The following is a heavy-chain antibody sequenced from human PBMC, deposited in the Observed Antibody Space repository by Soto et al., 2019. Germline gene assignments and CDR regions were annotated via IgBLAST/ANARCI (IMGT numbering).Heavy chain of an antibody. D-gene: IGHD4-4*01. CDR2: INPSGGST. J-gene: IGHJ3*02. CDR1: GYTFTSYY. V-gene: IGHV1-46*01. CDR3: ARDLGTVTTRPDAFDI. Sequence: QVQLVQSGAEVKKPGASVKVSCKASGYTFTSYYMHWVRQAPGQGLEWMGIINPSGGSTSYAQKFQGRVTMTRDTSTSTVYMELSSLRSEDTAVYYCARDLGTVTTRPDAFDIWGQGTMVTVSS.